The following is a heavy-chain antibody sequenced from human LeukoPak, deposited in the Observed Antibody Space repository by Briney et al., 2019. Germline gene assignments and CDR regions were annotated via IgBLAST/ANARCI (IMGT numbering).Heavy chain of an antibody. D-gene: IGHD2-15*01. CDR2: ISGSGGST. CDR1: GFTFSSYD. Sequence: GGTLRLSCAASGFTFSSYDMSWVRQAPGKELEWVSAISGSGGSTYYADSVKGRFTISRDNSKNTLYLQMNSLRAEDTAVYYCAKDPRWWERDAFDIWGQGTMVTVSS. V-gene: IGHV3-23*01. J-gene: IGHJ3*02. CDR3: AKDPRWWERDAFDI.